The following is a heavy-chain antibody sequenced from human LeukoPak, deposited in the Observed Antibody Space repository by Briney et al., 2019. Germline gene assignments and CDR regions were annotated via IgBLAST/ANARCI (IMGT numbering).Heavy chain of an antibody. CDR3: AAEAVTVCASSATGAFDF. Sequence: ASVKVSCKASGYTFTSCYMHWVRQARGQGLERMGIINVSSSSTTYAQKFQGRVTMTRDTSTSTVYMELSSLRSEDTAVYYCAAEAVTVCASSATGAFDFWGQGKMVTVSS. CDR2: INVSSSST. V-gene: IGHV1-46*01. CDR1: GYTFTSCY. J-gene: IGHJ3*01. D-gene: IGHD6-25*01.